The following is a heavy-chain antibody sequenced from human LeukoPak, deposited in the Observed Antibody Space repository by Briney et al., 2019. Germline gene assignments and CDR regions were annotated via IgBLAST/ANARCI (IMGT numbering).Heavy chain of an antibody. Sequence: GESLKISCKGSGYTFARYWIAWVRQMPGKGLEWMGMIYAGDSDTRYRPSFQGQVIMSVDKSINTAHLQWNSLKASDTAMYYCARRLTSGMDVWGQGTPVTVSS. J-gene: IGHJ6*02. D-gene: IGHD1-1*01. CDR2: IYAGDSDT. V-gene: IGHV5-51*01. CDR1: GYTFARYW. CDR3: ARRLTSGMDV.